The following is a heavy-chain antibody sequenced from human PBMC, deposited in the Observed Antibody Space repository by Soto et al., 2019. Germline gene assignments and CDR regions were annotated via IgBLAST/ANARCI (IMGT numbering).Heavy chain of an antibody. Sequence: GASVKVSCKASGYTFTGYYMHWVRQAPGQGLEWMGWINPNSGGTNYAQKFQGRVTMTRDTSISTAYMELSRLRSDDTAVYYCASDAAAAGPFYYYYGMDVCGQGTTVTVSS. CDR2: INPNSGGT. D-gene: IGHD6-13*01. CDR1: GYTFTGYY. V-gene: IGHV1-2*02. CDR3: ASDAAAAGPFYYYYGMDV. J-gene: IGHJ6*02.